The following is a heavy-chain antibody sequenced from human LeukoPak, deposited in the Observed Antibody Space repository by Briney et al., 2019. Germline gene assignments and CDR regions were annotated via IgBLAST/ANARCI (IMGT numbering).Heavy chain of an antibody. V-gene: IGHV3-48*01. CDR2: ISSTSGNI. J-gene: IGHJ4*02. CDR3: TSRGTLYGY. Sequence: GGSLRLSCAASGFTFSSYNMNWVRQAPGKGLEWISYISSTSGNIDYADSVKGRFTISRDNAKTSLYLQMNSLRAEDTAVYYCTSRGTLYGYWGQGTPVTVSS. CDR1: GFTFSSYN. D-gene: IGHD2/OR15-2a*01.